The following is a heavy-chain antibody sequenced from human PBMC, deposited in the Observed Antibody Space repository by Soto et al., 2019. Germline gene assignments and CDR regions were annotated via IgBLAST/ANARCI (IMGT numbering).Heavy chain of an antibody. CDR3: AREDCSSTSCYVEY. J-gene: IGHJ4*02. CDR2: ISYDGSNK. Sequence: PGGSLRLSCAASGFTFSSYAMHWVRQAPGKGLEWVAVISYDGSNKYYADSVKGRFTISRDNSKNTLYLQMNSLRAEDTAVYYCAREDCSSTSCYVEYWGQGTLVTVSS. CDR1: GFTFSSYA. D-gene: IGHD2-2*01. V-gene: IGHV3-30-3*01.